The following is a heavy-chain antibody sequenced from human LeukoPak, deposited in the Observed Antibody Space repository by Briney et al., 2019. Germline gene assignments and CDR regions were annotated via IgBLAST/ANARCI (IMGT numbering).Heavy chain of an antibody. CDR3: ARDRDYDYVWGSAGFDP. Sequence: NADKANTKYSQKFQGRVTITRDTSASTAYMELSSLRSEDTAVYYCARDRDYDYVWGSAGFDPWGQGPLVTVSS. J-gene: IGHJ5*02. D-gene: IGHD3-16*01. V-gene: IGHV1-3*01. CDR2: NADKANT.